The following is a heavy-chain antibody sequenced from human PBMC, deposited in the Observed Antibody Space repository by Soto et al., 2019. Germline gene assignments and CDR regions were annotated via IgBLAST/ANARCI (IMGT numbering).Heavy chain of an antibody. CDR2: IRNKANGYTT. CDR3: AKEATNDQWELLHFDS. Sequence: VGSLRLSCAASGFSFSDHYMDWVRQAPGKGLEWLGRIRNKANGYTTEYAASVSGRISISRDDSKNSLFLQVNNLKIEDTAVYFCAKEATNDQWELLHFDSWGQGNLVTVSS. V-gene: IGHV3-72*01. J-gene: IGHJ4*02. D-gene: IGHD1-26*01. CDR1: GFSFSDHY.